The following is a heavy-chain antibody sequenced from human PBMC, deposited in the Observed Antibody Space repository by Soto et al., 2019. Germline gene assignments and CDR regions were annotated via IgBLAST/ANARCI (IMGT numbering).Heavy chain of an antibody. CDR2: IWYDGSNK. D-gene: IGHD2-15*01. Sequence: ESGGGVVQPGRSLRLSCAASGFTFSSYGMHWVRQAPGKGLEWVAVIWYDGSNKYYADSVKGRFTISRDNSKNTLYLQMNSLRAEDTAVYYCARDGYCSGGSCYNPASFDYWGQGTLVTVSS. J-gene: IGHJ4*02. CDR3: ARDGYCSGGSCYNPASFDY. V-gene: IGHV3-33*01. CDR1: GFTFSSYG.